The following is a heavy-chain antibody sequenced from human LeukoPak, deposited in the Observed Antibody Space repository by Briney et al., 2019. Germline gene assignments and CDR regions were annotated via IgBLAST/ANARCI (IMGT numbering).Heavy chain of an antibody. Sequence: PSGTLSLTCAVSGVSISSGNWWSWVRQPPGKVLEWIGQIYHSGSTNYNPPLKSRVTISVDKSKNHFSLRLSSVTAADTAVYYCARENDSGYSLNYWGQGTLVTVSS. D-gene: IGHD3-22*01. J-gene: IGHJ4*02. CDR3: ARENDSGYSLNY. CDR1: GVSISSGNW. CDR2: IYHSGST. V-gene: IGHV4-4*02.